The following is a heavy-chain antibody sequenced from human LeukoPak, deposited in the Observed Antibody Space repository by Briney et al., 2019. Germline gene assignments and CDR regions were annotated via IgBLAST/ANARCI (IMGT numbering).Heavy chain of an antibody. J-gene: IGHJ4*02. D-gene: IGHD3-3*01. CDR3: AKAALRFLEWPLEY. CDR2: INSDGSST. CDR1: GFTFSSYW. V-gene: IGHV3-74*01. Sequence: PGGSLRLSCAASGFTFSSYWMHWVRQAPGKGLVWVSRINSDGSSTSYADSVKGRFTISRDNAKNTLYLQMNSLRAEDTAVYYCAKAALRFLEWPLEYWGQGTLVTVSS.